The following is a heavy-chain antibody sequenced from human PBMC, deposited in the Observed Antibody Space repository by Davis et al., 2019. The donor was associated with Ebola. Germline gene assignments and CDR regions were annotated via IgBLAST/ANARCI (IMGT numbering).Heavy chain of an antibody. J-gene: IGHJ6*02. Sequence: LRLSCTVSGGSISSGGYYWSWIRQHPGKGLEWIGYIYYSGSTNYNPSLKSRVTISVDTSKNQFSLKLSSVTAADTAVYYCARAYCGGDCYSGYYGMDVWGQGTTVTVSS. CDR2: IYYSGST. CDR3: ARAYCGGDCYSGYYGMDV. D-gene: IGHD2-21*02. V-gene: IGHV4-30-4*08. CDR1: GGSISSGGYY.